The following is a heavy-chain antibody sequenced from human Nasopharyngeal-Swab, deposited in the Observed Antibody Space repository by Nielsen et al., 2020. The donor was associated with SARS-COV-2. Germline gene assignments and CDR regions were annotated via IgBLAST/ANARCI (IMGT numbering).Heavy chain of an antibody. CDR2: ISDSGASV. CDR3: ASPGHISGYYFDY. J-gene: IGHJ4*02. Sequence: GGSLRLSCAPSGFTFSRASMNWVRQAPGKGLEWVSSISDSGASVYYADSVKGRFTISRDNARNTLYLQMNGLRADDTAVYYCASPGHISGYYFDYWGQGTLVTVSS. CDR1: GFTFSRAS. V-gene: IGHV3-21*01. D-gene: IGHD1-1*01.